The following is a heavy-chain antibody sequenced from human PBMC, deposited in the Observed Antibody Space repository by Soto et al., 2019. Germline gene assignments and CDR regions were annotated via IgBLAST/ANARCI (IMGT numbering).Heavy chain of an antibody. J-gene: IGHJ4*02. V-gene: IGHV3-48*01. Sequence: GGSLRLSCAASGFTFSSYSMNWVRQAPGKGLEWVSYISSSSSTIYYADSVKGRFTISRDNAKNSLYLQMNSLRAEDTAVYYCARGRGAVAGLFDYWGQGTLVTVSS. D-gene: IGHD6-19*01. CDR1: GFTFSSYS. CDR2: ISSSSSTI. CDR3: ARGRGAVAGLFDY.